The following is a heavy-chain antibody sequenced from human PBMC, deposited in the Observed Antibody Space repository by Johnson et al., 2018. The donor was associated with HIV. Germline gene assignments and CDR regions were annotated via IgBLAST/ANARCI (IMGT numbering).Heavy chain of an antibody. J-gene: IGHJ3*02. Sequence: QVQLVESGGGLVQPGGSLRLSCAASGFTFSSYAMHWVRQAPGKGLAWVAVISYDGSDKYYADSVKGRFTISRDNSKNTLYLQMNSLRAEDTAVYYCASVYYNILTGYYYDAVDIWGQGTMVTVSS. V-gene: IGHV3-30*04. CDR1: GFTFSSYA. D-gene: IGHD3-9*01. CDR3: ASVYYNILTGYYYDAVDI. CDR2: ISYDGSDK.